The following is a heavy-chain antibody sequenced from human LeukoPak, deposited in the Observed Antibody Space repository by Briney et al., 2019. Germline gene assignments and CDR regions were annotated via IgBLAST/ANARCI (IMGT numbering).Heavy chain of an antibody. D-gene: IGHD5-18*01. V-gene: IGHV4-59*01. CDR2: IYYSGST. CDR3: ARYSYGKNDAFDI. J-gene: IGHJ3*02. CDR1: GGSISSYY. Sequence: PSETLSLICTASGGSISSYYWSWIRQPPGKGLEWIGYIYYSGSTNYNPSLKSRVTISVDTSKNQFSLKLSSVTAADTAVYYCARYSYGKNDAFDIWGQGTMVTVSS.